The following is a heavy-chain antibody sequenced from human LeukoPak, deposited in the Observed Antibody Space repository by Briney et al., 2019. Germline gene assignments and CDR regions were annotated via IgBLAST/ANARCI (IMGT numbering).Heavy chain of an antibody. D-gene: IGHD3-22*01. CDR1: GGSNRSYY. CDR2: IYYSGST. V-gene: IGHV4-59*08. Sequence: KPSETLSPTYTLSGGSNRSYYWSWIRQPAGKGLEWIGYIYYSGSTNYNPSLKSRVTISVDTSKNQFSLKLSSVTAADTAVYYCARLEVGYYYDSSGYYSFDYWGQGTLVTVSS. J-gene: IGHJ4*02. CDR3: ARLEVGYYYDSSGYYSFDY.